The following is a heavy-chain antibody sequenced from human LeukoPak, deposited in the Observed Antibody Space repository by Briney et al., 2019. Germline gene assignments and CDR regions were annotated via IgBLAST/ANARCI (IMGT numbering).Heavy chain of an antibody. Sequence: SGPALVKPTQTLTLTCTFSGFSLSTSGMCVSWIRQPPGKTLERLARIDWDDDKYYSTSLKTRLTISKDTSKSQVVLTMTNMDPVDTATYYCARIREAAAGTPIDDGGQGTLVTVSA. J-gene: IGHJ4*02. CDR3: ARIREAAAGTPIDD. CDR2: IDWDDDK. V-gene: IGHV2-70*11. CDR1: GFSLSTSGMC. D-gene: IGHD6-13*01.